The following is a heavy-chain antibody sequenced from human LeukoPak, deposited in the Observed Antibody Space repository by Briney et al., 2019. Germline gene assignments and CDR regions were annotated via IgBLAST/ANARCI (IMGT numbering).Heavy chain of an antibody. V-gene: IGHV3-30-3*01. J-gene: IGHJ6*02. CDR3: ARGSVLRFLEWLSADVVYYYGMDV. D-gene: IGHD3-3*01. CDR2: ISYDGSNK. Sequence: PGGSLRLSCAASGFTFSSYAMHWVRQAPGKGLEWVAVISYDGSNKYYADSVKGRFTISRDNSKNTLYLQMNSLRAEDTAVYYCARGSVLRFLEWLSADVVYYYGMDVWGQGTLVTVSS. CDR1: GFTFSSYA.